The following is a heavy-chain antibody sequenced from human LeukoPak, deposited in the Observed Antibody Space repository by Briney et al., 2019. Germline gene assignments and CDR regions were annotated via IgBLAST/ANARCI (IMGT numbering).Heavy chain of an antibody. CDR3: ARVAKHFRGPLSYYYVDV. D-gene: IGHD3-10*01. CDR2: INHSGST. CDR1: GGSFSGYY. V-gene: IGHV4-34*01. Sequence: SETLSLTCAVYGGSFSGYYWSWIRQPPGKGLEWIGEINHSGSTNYNPSLKSRVTISVDTSKNQFSLKLASVTAADTAEYYCARVAKHFRGPLSYYYVDVWGTGTTVTISS. J-gene: IGHJ6*03.